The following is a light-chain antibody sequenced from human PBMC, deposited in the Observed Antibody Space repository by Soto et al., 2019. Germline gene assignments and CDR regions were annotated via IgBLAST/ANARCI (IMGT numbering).Light chain of an antibody. Sequence: QLVLTQPPSVSGAPGQRVTISCTGSNSNIGTGYDVHWYQQLPGTAPKLLIYGNSNRPSGVPDRFSGSRSGTSASLAITGLQAEDEADYYCQSYDSSLSAPFGGGTKLTVL. J-gene: IGLJ2*01. V-gene: IGLV1-40*01. CDR3: QSYDSSLSAP. CDR1: NSNIGTGYD. CDR2: GNS.